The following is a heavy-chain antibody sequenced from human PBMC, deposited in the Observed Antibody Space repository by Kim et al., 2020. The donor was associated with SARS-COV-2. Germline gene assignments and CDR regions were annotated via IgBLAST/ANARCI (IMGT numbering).Heavy chain of an antibody. D-gene: IGHD1-26*01. Sequence: SETLSLTCAVYGGSFSGYYWSWIRQPPGKGLEWIGEINHSGSTNYNPSLKSRVTISVDTSKNQFSLKLSSVTAADTAVYYCARRSGSFWHPFDYWGQGTLVTVSS. CDR1: GGSFSGYY. J-gene: IGHJ4*02. V-gene: IGHV4-34*01. CDR3: ARRSGSFWHPFDY. CDR2: INHSGST.